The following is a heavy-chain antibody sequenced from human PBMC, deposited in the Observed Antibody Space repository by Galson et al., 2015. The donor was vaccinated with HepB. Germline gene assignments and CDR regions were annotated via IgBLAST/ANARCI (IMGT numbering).Heavy chain of an antibody. CDR2: IYYSGST. CDR3: ARVGSIAGLEFDY. Sequence: TVSGGSISSYYWSWIRQPPGKGLEWIGYIYYSGSTNYNPFLKSRVTISVDTSKNQFSLKLSSVTAADTAVYYCARVGSIAGLEFDYWGQGTLVTVSS. CDR1: GGSISSYY. D-gene: IGHD6-6*01. V-gene: IGHV4-59*01. J-gene: IGHJ4*02.